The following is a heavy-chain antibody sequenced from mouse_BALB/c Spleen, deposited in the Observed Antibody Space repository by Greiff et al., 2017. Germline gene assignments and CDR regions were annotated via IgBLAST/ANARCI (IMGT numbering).Heavy chain of an antibody. J-gene: IGHJ4*01. CDR2: INPSTGYT. V-gene: IGHV1-7*01. CDR1: GYTFTSYW. Sequence: VQLQESGAELAKPGASVKMSCKASGYTFTSYWMHWVKQRPGQGLEWIGYINPSTGYTEYNQKFKDKATLTADKSSSTAYMQLSSLTSEDSAVYYCARRGFLSYYAMDYWGQGTSVTVSS. CDR3: ARRGFLSYYAMDY. D-gene: IGHD6-5*01.